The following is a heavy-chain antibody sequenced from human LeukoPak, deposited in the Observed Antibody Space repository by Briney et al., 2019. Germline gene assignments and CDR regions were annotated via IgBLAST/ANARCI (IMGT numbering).Heavy chain of an antibody. D-gene: IGHD3-10*01. Sequence: PGGSLRLSCAASGFTFSSYAMHWVRQAPGKGLEWVAVISYDGSNKYYADSVKGRFTISRDNSKNTLYLQMNSLRAEDTAVYYCARSDGSGSYHDAFDIWGQGTMVTVSS. CDR3: ARSDGSGSYHDAFDI. J-gene: IGHJ3*02. CDR1: GFTFSSYA. CDR2: ISYDGSNK. V-gene: IGHV3-30-3*01.